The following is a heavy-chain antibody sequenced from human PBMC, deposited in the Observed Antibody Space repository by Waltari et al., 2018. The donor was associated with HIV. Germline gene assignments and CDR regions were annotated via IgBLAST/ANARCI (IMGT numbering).Heavy chain of an antibody. D-gene: IGHD2-15*01. CDR1: GLTLSSCR. CDR3: AKEVVALPHYYYYGLDV. Sequence: EVQLVESGGGLVQLGGSLRLSCAASGLTLSSCRMTWVRQDPVNGLEWVSDISITSNTISYADSVKGRCTVSRDNAKNSMSLQMNSLRAEDTAVYFCAKEVVALPHYYYYGLDVWGQGTTVTVSS. CDR2: ISITSNTI. J-gene: IGHJ6*02. V-gene: IGHV3-48*04.